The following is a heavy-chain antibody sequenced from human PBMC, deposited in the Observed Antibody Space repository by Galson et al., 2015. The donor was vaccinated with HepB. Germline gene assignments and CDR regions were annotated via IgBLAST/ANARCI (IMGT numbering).Heavy chain of an antibody. CDR2: IKSKTDGGTT. Sequence: LSCAASGFTFSNAWMNWVRQAPGKGREWVCRIKSKTDGGTTDYAAPVKGRFTISRDDSKNTLYLQMNGLKTEDTAVYYCTTEGSSWYSGFFYNRDYWGQGTLVTVSS. J-gene: IGHJ4*02. CDR3: TTEGSSWYSGFFYNRDY. CDR1: GFTFSNAW. D-gene: IGHD6-13*01. V-gene: IGHV3-15*07.